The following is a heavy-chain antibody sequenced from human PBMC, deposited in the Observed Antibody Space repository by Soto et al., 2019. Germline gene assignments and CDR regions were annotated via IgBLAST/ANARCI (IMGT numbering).Heavy chain of an antibody. D-gene: IGHD2-2*01. J-gene: IGHJ4*02. CDR2: ISGSGGST. Sequence: EVQLLESGGGLVQPGGSLRLSCAASGFTFSSYAMSWVRQAPGKELEWVSAISGSGGSTYYADSVKGRFTISRDNSKNTLYLQMNSLRAEDTAVYYCAKVGWDCSSTSCYFDYWGQGTLVTVSS. CDR1: GFTFSSYA. V-gene: IGHV3-23*01. CDR3: AKVGWDCSSTSCYFDY.